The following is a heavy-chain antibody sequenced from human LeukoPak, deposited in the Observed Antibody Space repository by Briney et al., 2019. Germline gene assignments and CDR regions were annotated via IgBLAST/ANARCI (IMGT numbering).Heavy chain of an antibody. CDR1: GGSISSSSYY. J-gene: IGHJ4*02. CDR2: IYYSGST. V-gene: IGHV4-39*07. D-gene: IGHD6-6*01. CDR3: ARAVTIAARPVPDY. Sequence: SETLSLTCTVSGGSISSSSYYWGWIRQPPGKGLEWIGSIYYSGSTYYNPSLKSRVTISVDTSKNQFSLKLSSVTAADTAVYYCARAVTIAARPVPDYWGQGTLVTVSS.